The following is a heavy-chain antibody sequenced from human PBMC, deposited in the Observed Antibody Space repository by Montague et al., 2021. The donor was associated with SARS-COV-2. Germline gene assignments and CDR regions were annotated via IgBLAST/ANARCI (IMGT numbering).Heavy chain of an antibody. CDR2: IYYSGST. CDR1: GGSISSSSYY. V-gene: IGHV4-39*01. Sequence: SETLSLTCTVSGGSISSSSYYWGWIRQPPGKGLEWIGNIYYSGSTXYNPSLQSRVTLSVDTSKNQLSLRLRSVTAADTSVYYCARRSSFCPSAVCYAFDYWGQGTLVTVSS. CDR3: ARRSSFCPSAVCYAFDY. D-gene: IGHD2-8*01. J-gene: IGHJ4*02.